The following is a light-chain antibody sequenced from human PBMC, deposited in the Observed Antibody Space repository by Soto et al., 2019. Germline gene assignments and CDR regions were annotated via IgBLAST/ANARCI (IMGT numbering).Light chain of an antibody. J-gene: IGKJ2*03. CDR1: QSVTYN. V-gene: IGKV3-15*01. Sequence: EIVMTQSPATLSVSLGERATLSCRASQSVTYNLAWYQQKTGQAHRLLIYSASTRATGVPVRFSGSGSGKEFTLTISSLQSEDFAVYCCLQYNNEPPYSFGQGTKLEI. CDR2: SAS. CDR3: LQYNNEPPYS.